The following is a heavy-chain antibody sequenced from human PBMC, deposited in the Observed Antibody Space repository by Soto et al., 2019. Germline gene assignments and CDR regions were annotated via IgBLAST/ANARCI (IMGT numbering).Heavy chain of an antibody. CDR3: ARDRLVGATIALYFDY. V-gene: IGHV4-4*07. CDR2: IYTSGST. D-gene: IGHD1-26*01. CDR1: GGSISSYY. Sequence: PSETLSLTCTVSGGSISSYYWSWIRQPAGKGLEWIGRIYTSGSTNYNPPLKSRVTMSVDTSKNQFSLKLSSVTAADTAVYYYARDRLVGATIALYFDYWGQGTLVTVSS. J-gene: IGHJ4*02.